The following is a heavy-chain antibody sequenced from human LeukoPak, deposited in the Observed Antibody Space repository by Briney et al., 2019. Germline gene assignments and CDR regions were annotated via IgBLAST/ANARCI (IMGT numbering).Heavy chain of an antibody. CDR3: ATGRLLWFGELSYMDV. V-gene: IGHV1-24*01. D-gene: IGHD3-10*01. J-gene: IGHJ6*03. Sequence: GASVKVSCKVSGYTLTELSMHWVRQAPGKGLEWMGGFDPEDGETIYAQKFQGRVTMTEDTSTDTAYMELSSLRSEDTAVYYCATGRLLWFGELSYMDVWGKGTTVTISS. CDR1: GYTLTELS. CDR2: FDPEDGET.